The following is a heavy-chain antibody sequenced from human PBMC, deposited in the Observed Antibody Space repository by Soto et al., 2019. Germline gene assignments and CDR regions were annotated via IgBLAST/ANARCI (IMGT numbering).Heavy chain of an antibody. Sequence: QVQLQESGPGLVKPSETLTLTCNVSGESITSTKRWNWVRQSPGRGLEWIAEIHHSESTNLNPSLESRVSISVDKSKNQFSLKMTSVTAADTAVYYCASHELRFFDCWGQGTLVTVSS. CDR2: IHHSEST. J-gene: IGHJ4*02. D-gene: IGHD3-3*01. CDR1: GESITSTKR. CDR3: ASHELRFFDC. V-gene: IGHV4-4*02.